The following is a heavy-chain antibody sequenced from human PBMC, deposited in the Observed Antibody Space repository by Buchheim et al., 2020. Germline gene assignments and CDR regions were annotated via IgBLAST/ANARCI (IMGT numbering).Heavy chain of an antibody. Sequence: EVQLVDSGGGLVQPGESLRLSCAASGFSFSGYAMSWVRQAPGKGLEWVSSISGSGATTFNADSVKGRFTISRDNSKNMLYLQMNSLRAEDTAVYFCAKGSRGYTNYDFDYWGQGTL. J-gene: IGHJ4*02. CDR3: AKGSRGYTNYDFDY. V-gene: IGHV3-23*04. CDR1: GFSFSGYA. D-gene: IGHD4-11*01. CDR2: ISGSGATT.